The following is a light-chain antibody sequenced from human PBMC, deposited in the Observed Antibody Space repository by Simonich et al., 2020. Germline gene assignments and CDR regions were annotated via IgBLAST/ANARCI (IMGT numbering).Light chain of an antibody. V-gene: IGLV3-1*01. CDR1: KLGDKY. CDR2: QDS. CDR3: QAWDSSTVV. J-gene: IGLJ2*01. Sequence: SYELTQPPSVSVSPGQTASITCSGDKLGDKYACWYHQKPDQSPVLVIYQDSKRPSGIPERFSGSNSGKTATLTISGTQAMDEADYYCQAWDSSTVVFGGGTKLTVL.